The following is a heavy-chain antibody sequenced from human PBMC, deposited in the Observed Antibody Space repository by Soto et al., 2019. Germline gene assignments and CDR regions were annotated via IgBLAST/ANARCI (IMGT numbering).Heavy chain of an antibody. V-gene: IGHV3-21*01. CDR3: ARDQVHYDILTGYYWINWFDP. CDR1: GFTFSSHS. Sequence: GGSLRLSCAASGFTFSSHSMNWVRQAPGKGLEWVSSISSSSSYIYYADSVKGRFTISRDNAKNSLYLQMNSLRAEDTAVYYCARDQVHYDILTGYYWINWFDPWGQGTLVTVSS. J-gene: IGHJ5*02. CDR2: ISSSSSYI. D-gene: IGHD3-9*01.